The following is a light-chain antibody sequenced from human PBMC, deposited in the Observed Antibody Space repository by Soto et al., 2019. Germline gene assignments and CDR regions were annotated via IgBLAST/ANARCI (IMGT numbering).Light chain of an antibody. CDR2: EVT. V-gene: IGLV2-14*01. J-gene: IGLJ1*01. CDR3: SAYTSRSTIYL. Sequence: QSVLTQPASVSGSPGQSITISCTGTSSDVGGYNYVSWYKQHPGKAPKLMIYEVTNRPSGVSNRFSGSKSANTASLTISGLQAEDEADYHCSAYTSRSTIYLFGNQTKLTV. CDR1: SSDVGGYNY.